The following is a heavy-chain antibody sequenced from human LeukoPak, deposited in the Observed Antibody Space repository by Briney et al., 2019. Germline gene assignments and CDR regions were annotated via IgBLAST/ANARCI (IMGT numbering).Heavy chain of an antibody. J-gene: IGHJ4*02. CDR3: ATGDDILTGYPTLDY. Sequence: ASVKVCCKVSGYTLTELSMHWVRQAPGKGLEWMGGFDPEDGETIYAQKFQGRVTMTEDTSTDTAYMELSSLRSEDTAVYYCATGDDILTGYPTLDYWGQGTLVTVSS. D-gene: IGHD3-9*01. CDR2: FDPEDGET. CDR1: GYTLTELS. V-gene: IGHV1-24*01.